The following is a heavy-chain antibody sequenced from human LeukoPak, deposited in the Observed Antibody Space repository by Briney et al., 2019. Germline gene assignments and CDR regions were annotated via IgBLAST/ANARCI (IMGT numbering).Heavy chain of an antibody. CDR3: ARDHRGSGSRYYYYYMDV. CDR2: ISGSGDAT. D-gene: IGHD3-10*01. CDR1: GFTFSNYV. J-gene: IGHJ6*03. Sequence: GGSLRLSCAASGFTFSNYVMTWVRQAPGKGLEWVSLISGSGDATTYADSVKGRFTISRDNAKNTLYLQMNSLRAEDTAVYYCARDHRGSGSRYYYYYMDVWGKGTTVTISS. V-gene: IGHV3-23*01.